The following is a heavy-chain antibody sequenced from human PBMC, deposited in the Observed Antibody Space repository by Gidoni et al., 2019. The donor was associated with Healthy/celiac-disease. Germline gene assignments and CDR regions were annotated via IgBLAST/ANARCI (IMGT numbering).Heavy chain of an antibody. CDR2: ISSSSSTI. Sequence: EVQLVESGGGLVQPGGSLRLPCAASGFTFSSYSMNWVRQAPGKGLEWVSYISSSSSTIYCADSVKGRFTISRDNAKNSLYLQMNSLRDEDTAVYYCARDRDRLTYYYGMDVWGQGTTVTVSS. CDR3: ARDRDRLTYYYGMDV. V-gene: IGHV3-48*02. CDR1: GFTFSSYS. J-gene: IGHJ6*02. D-gene: IGHD2-15*01.